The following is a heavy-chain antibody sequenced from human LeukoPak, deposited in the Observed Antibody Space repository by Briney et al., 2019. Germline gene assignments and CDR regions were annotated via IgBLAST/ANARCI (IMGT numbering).Heavy chain of an antibody. D-gene: IGHD3-22*01. J-gene: IGHJ3*02. CDR1: GGTFSSYA. V-gene: IGHV1-69*04. Sequence: ASVKVSCKASGGTFSSYAISWVRQAPGQGLEWMGRIIPILGIANYAQKFQGRVTITADKSTSTAYMELSSLRSEDTAVYYCARGYDSSGYYGHRPTDHAFDIWGQGTMVTVSS. CDR3: ARGYDSSGYYGHRPTDHAFDI. CDR2: IIPILGIA.